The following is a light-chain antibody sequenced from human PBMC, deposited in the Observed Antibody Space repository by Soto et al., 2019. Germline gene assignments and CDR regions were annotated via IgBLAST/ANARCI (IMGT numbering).Light chain of an antibody. CDR3: QHYGSSPPYT. CDR1: QSVSSSH. Sequence: EIVLTQSPGTLSLSPGERVTLSCRASQSVSSSHLAWYQQKPGQAPRLLIYGASSSATGIPDRFSGSGSGTAFTLTIIRLEPEDFSVSFCQHYGSSPPYTFGQGTKLEIK. V-gene: IGKV3-20*01. J-gene: IGKJ2*01. CDR2: GAS.